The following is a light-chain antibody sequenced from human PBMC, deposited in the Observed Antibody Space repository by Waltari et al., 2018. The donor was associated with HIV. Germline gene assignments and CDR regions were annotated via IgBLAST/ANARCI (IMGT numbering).Light chain of an antibody. CDR3: SSYTSSTVV. J-gene: IGLJ2*01. V-gene: IGLV2-18*02. CDR2: EVN. Sequence: QSALTQPPSVSGSPGQSVTISCTGTSSDVGSSNRVSWYQQPPGTAPKLMIYEVNNRPSGVPDRFSGSKSGNTASLTISGLQAEDEADYYCSSYTSSTVVFGGGTKLTVL. CDR1: SSDVGSSNR.